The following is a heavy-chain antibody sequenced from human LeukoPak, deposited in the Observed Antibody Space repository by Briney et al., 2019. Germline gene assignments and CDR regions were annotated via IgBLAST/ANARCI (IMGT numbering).Heavy chain of an antibody. CDR2: IFSSGNT. V-gene: IGHV4-4*07. Sequence: SETLSLTCTVSGGSINSYYWSWIRQPAGKGLEWIGRIFSSGNTIYNPSLQSRVTMSVDTSKNQFSLRLNSVTAADTAVCYSARSPHRLIGHWFDPWGQGTLVTVSS. CDR1: GGSINSYY. J-gene: IGHJ5*02. D-gene: IGHD3-16*01. CDR3: ARSPHRLIGHWFDP.